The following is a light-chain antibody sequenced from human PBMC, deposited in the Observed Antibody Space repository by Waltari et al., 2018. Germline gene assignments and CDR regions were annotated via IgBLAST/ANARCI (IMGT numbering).Light chain of an antibody. CDR1: SSDVPDYSY. V-gene: IGLV2-14*03. CDR3: SSYTTSATWV. CDR2: DVN. Sequence: QSALTQPASVSGSPGQSITISCTGTSSDVPDYSYFSWYQQRPGKAPKVFIYDVNNRPSGISNRFSGSKSGNTASLTISGLQDEDEADYFCSSYTTSATWVFGGGTKLTVL. J-gene: IGLJ3*02.